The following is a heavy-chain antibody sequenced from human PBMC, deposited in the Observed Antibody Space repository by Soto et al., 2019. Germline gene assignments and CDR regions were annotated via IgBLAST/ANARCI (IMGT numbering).Heavy chain of an antibody. V-gene: IGHV5-51*01. Sequence: YWSWIRQPPGKGLEWMGIIYPGDSDTRYSPSFQGQVTISADKSISTAYLQWSSLKASDTAMYYCARQTKSVTGTLVFDPWGQGTLVTVSS. CDR3: ARQTKSVTGTLVFDP. CDR1: YW. J-gene: IGHJ5*02. D-gene: IGHD6-19*01. CDR2: IYPGDSDT.